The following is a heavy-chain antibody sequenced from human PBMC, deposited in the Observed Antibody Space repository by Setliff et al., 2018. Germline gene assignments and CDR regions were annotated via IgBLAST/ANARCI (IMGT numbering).Heavy chain of an antibody. CDR3: SRLVRYCSKTTCQTASGGEH. D-gene: IGHD2-8*01. Sequence: ASVKVSCKASGYTFSHSGITWVRQAPGQGLEWMGWISVYTGNTNYAPKLQGRVTMTTDASTSTAYMELRGLTSDDTAVYYCSRLVRYCSKTTCQTASGGEHWGQGTLVTVSS. CDR2: ISVYTGNT. CDR1: GYTFSHSG. J-gene: IGHJ1*01. V-gene: IGHV1-18*01.